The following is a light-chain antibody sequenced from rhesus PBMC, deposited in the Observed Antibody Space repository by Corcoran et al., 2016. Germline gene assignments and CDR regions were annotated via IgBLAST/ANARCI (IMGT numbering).Light chain of an antibody. V-gene: IGLV2-13*03. CDR2: EVS. CDR3: SSSATSITFI. CDR1: SSDIGGYTR. J-gene: IGLJ1*01. Sequence: QAAPTQSPSMSGSPGQSVTISCTGTSSDIGGYTRVSWYHQHPGQAPNRMIYEVSKRPAGGADRFSGSKSGHTASRTISGLQAEDDADDYCSSSATSITFIFGSGTRRTVL.